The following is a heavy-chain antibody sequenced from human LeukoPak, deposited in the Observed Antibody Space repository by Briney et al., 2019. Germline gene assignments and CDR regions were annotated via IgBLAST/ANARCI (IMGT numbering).Heavy chain of an antibody. Sequence: GGSLRLSCAASGFTFSSYSMNWVRQAPGKGLEWVSSISSSSSYIYYADSVKGRFTIPRDNAKNSLYLQMNSLRAEDTAVYYCLAAAAPDDAFDIWGQGTMVTVSS. CDR1: GFTFSSYS. D-gene: IGHD6-13*01. V-gene: IGHV3-21*01. CDR3: LAAAAPDDAFDI. J-gene: IGHJ3*02. CDR2: ISSSSSYI.